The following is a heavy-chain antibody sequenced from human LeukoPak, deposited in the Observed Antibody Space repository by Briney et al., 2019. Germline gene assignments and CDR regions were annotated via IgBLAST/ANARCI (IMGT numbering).Heavy chain of an antibody. V-gene: IGHV1-69*06. D-gene: IGHD1-26*01. CDR1: GGTFNNYA. CDR3: ARVRRTGSACDSFDI. J-gene: IGHJ3*02. CDR2: IIPLFGSA. Sequence: GASVKVSCKSSGGTFNNYAVSWVRQAPGQGLEWMGGIIPLFGSANYAQRFQGRVTISADKYPSTVYMDLSSLRSEDTAVYYCARVRRTGSACDSFDIWGQGTMVTVSS.